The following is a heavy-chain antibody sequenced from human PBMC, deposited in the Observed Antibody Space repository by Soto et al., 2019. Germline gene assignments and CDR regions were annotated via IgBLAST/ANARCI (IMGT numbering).Heavy chain of an antibody. CDR1: GFTVSSNY. V-gene: IGHV3-53*01. CDR3: ARNYDSTAGGAFDI. D-gene: IGHD3-22*01. Sequence: PGGSLRLSCAASGFTVSSNYMSWVRQAPGKGLEWVSVIYSGGSTYYADSVKGRFTISRDNSKNTLYPQMNSLRAEDTAVYYCARNYDSTAGGAFDIWGQGTMVTVSS. J-gene: IGHJ3*02. CDR2: IYSGGST.